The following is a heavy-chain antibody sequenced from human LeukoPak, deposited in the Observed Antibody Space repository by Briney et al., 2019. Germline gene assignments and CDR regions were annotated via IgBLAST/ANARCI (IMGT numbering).Heavy chain of an antibody. V-gene: IGHV4-59*01. CDR2: IYYNGST. J-gene: IGHJ4*02. CDR3: ASGRRAGWNSQPPDY. D-gene: IGHD1/OR15-1a*01. Sequence: SETLSLTCTVSGGSISSYYWSWIRQPPGKGLEWIGFIYYNGSTNYIPSLKSRVTISVDTSKNQFSLKLTSVTAADTAVYFCASGRRAGWNSQPPDYWGQGTLVTVPS. CDR1: GGSISSYY.